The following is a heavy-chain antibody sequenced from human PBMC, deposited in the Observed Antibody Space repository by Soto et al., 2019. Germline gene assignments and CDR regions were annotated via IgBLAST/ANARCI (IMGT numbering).Heavy chain of an antibody. CDR1: GGSFSGYY. CDR3: AREGLQYMVDY. CDR2: INHSGST. Sequence: SDTLSLTCAVYGGSFSGYYWSWIRQPPGKGLEWIGEINHSGSTNYNPSLKSRVTISVDTSKNQFSLKLSSVTAADTAVYYCAREGLQYMVDYWGQGTLVTVSS. J-gene: IGHJ4*02. D-gene: IGHD4-4*01. V-gene: IGHV4-34*01.